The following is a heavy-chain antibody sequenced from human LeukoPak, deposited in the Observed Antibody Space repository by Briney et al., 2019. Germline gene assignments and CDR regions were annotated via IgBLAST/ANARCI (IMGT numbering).Heavy chain of an antibody. V-gene: IGHV4-4*07. CDR3: ARRDSIAAAGYDY. CDR2: IYTSGST. CDR1: GGSISSYY. Sequence: SETLSLTCTVSGGSISSYYWSWIRLPAGKGLEWVGRIYTSGSTNYNPSLKSRVTMSVDTSKNQFSLKLSSVTAADTAVYYCARRDSIAAAGYDYWGQGTLVTVSS. J-gene: IGHJ4*02. D-gene: IGHD6-13*01.